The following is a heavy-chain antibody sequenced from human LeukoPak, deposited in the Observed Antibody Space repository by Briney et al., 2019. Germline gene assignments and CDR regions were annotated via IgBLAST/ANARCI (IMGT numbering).Heavy chain of an antibody. CDR1: GFTLSSHN. J-gene: IGHJ3*02. CDR2: ISSSGSIT. CDR3: ARPGITAFDI. Sequence: GGSLRLSCVASGFTLSSHNINWVRQAPGKGLEWVSHISSSGSITYYGDSVKGRITISRDNAKNSMSLYMNSLRAEDSAVYYCARPGITAFDIWGQRTMVTVSS. V-gene: IGHV3-48*01. D-gene: IGHD3-10*01.